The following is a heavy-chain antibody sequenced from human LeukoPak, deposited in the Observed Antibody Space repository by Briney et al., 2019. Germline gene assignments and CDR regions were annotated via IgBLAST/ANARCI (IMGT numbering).Heavy chain of an antibody. CDR2: ISWNSGSI. D-gene: IGHD3-9*01. CDR3: AKDGGVLTEGYYFDY. Sequence: PGRSLRLSCAASGFTFDDYAMHWVRQAPGKGLEWVSGISWNSGSIDYADSVKGRFTISRDNAKNSLYLQMNSLRAEDTALYYCAKDGGVLTEGYYFDYWGQGTLVTVSS. J-gene: IGHJ4*02. CDR1: GFTFDDYA. V-gene: IGHV3-9*01.